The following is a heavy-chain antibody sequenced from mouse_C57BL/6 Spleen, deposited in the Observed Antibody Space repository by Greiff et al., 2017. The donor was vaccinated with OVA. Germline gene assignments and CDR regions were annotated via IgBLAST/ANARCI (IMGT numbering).Heavy chain of an antibody. D-gene: IGHD2-4*01. Sequence: VQLQQSGAELVRPGASVKLSCKASGYTFTDYYINWVKQRPGQGLEWIARIYPGSGNTYYNEKFKGKATLTAEKSSSKAYMQLSSLTSDDSAFYCGARDYDYLYYCDYWGQGTTLTVSS. J-gene: IGHJ2*01. V-gene: IGHV1-76*01. CDR2: IYPGSGNT. CDR3: ARDYDYLYYCDY. CDR1: GYTFTDYY.